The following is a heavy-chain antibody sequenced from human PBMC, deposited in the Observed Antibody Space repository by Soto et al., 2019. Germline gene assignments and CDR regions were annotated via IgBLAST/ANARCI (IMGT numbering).Heavy chain of an antibody. CDR3: ARGGQLWFDAFDI. V-gene: IGHV1-8*01. Sequence: GASVKVSCKASGYTFSSYDMSWVRQATGQGLEWMGWMNPNSGNTGYAQKFQGRVTMTRNTSISTAYMELSSLRSEDTAVYYCARGGQLWFDAFDIWGQGTMVTVSS. CDR2: MNPNSGNT. J-gene: IGHJ3*02. D-gene: IGHD5-18*01. CDR1: GYTFSSYD.